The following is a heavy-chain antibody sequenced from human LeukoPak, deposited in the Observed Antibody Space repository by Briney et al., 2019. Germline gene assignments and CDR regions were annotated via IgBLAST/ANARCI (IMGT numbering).Heavy chain of an antibody. CDR3: AKGGGWSNPGDESFDY. D-gene: IGHD6-19*01. Sequence: PWGALRLSCAASGFTFSSYGMHWVRQAPGKGLEWVAFIRYDGSNKYYADSVKGRFTISRDNSKNTLYLQMNSLRAEDTAVYYCAKGGGWSNPGDESFDYWGQGTLVTVSS. CDR1: GFTFSSYG. CDR2: IRYDGSNK. J-gene: IGHJ4*02. V-gene: IGHV3-30*02.